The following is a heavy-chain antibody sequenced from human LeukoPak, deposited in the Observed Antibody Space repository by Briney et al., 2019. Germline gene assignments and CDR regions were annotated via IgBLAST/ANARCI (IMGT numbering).Heavy chain of an antibody. Sequence: AGSLRLSCAASGFTFSSYGMTWVRQAPGKGLEWVSAISGRGGRTYYADSVKGRFTISRDISKNTLYLQMNSLRAEDTAIYYCARAEDDSGTYSVGYFDFWGQGTLVTVSS. D-gene: IGHD3-10*01. V-gene: IGHV3-23*01. CDR2: ISGRGGRT. CDR3: ARAEDDSGTYSVGYFDF. CDR1: GFTFSSYG. J-gene: IGHJ4*02.